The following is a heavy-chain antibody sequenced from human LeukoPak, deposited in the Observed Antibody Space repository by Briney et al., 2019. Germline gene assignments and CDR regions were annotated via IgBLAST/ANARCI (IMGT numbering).Heavy chain of an antibody. D-gene: IGHD6-13*01. J-gene: IGHJ6*04. V-gene: IGHV5-51*01. CDR2: IYPGDSDT. CDR3: ARLGSSWIYYYYHGMDV. Sequence: PGESLNISCKGSGYSFTSYWIGWVRQMPGKGLESMGIIYPGDSDTRYSPSFQGQVTISADKSISTAYLQWSSLKASDTAMYYCARLGSSWIYYYYHGMDVWGKGTTVTVSS. CDR1: GYSFTSYW.